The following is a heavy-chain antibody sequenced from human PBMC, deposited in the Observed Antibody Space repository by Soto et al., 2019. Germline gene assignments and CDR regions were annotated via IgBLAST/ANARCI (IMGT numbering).Heavy chain of an antibody. CDR3: ARDNLAFQGAFDI. V-gene: IGHV3-21*01. CDR1: GVIFSDFH. CDR2: ITGTSAFT. J-gene: IGHJ4*02. D-gene: IGHD3-16*01. Sequence: XGSLRLACAASGVIFSDFHSNWVRQAPGRGLEWLSSITGTSAFTHYADSIEGRFTISRDNPNNLLFLQMDNLRPEDTAVYYCARDNLAFQGAFDIWGQGALVTVSS.